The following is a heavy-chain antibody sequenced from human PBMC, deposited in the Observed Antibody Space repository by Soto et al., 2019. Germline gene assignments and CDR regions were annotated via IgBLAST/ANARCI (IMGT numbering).Heavy chain of an antibody. CDR1: GFTFSSYS. J-gene: IGHJ4*02. CDR2: ISSSSSTI. CDR3: ARPEMYYDFWSGYCFDY. D-gene: IGHD3-3*01. Sequence: GGSLRLSCAASGFTFSSYSMNWVRQAPGKGLEWVSYISSSSSTIYYADSVKGRFTISRDNAKNSLYLQMNSLRAEDTAVYYCARPEMYYDFWSGYCFDYWGQGTLVTVSS. V-gene: IGHV3-48*01.